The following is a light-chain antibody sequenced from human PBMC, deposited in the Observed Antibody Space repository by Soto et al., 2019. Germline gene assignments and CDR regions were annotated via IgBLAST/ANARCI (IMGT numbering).Light chain of an antibody. J-gene: IGKJ1*01. Sequence: EIVWTQSPGTLSLSPGERATLSCRASQSVSSSYLAWYQQKSDQAPMLLIYGASSRATGIPNRFSGSGSGTDFTLTISRLEPEDFAVYYCQQYGSSPRTFGQGTKVEIK. CDR2: GAS. CDR3: QQYGSSPRT. V-gene: IGKV3-20*01. CDR1: QSVSSSY.